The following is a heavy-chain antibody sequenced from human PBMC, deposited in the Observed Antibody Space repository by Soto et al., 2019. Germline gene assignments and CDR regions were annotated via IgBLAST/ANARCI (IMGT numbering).Heavy chain of an antibody. D-gene: IGHD2-15*01. CDR3: ARGQVVAAQH. J-gene: IGHJ4*02. Sequence: QLQLQESGSGLVKPSQTLSLTCAVSGGSISSGGYSWSWIRQPPGKGLEWIGYIYHSGSTYYNPSLKRPVTISVERSNNQFSLKLSSVTAADTAVYYCARGQVVAAQHWGQGTLVTVSS. CDR1: GGSISSGGYS. CDR2: IYHSGST. V-gene: IGHV4-30-2*01.